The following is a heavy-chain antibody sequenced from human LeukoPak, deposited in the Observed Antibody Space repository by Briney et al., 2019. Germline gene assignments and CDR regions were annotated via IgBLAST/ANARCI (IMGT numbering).Heavy chain of an antibody. CDR2: IRYDGSNK. CDR3: AKDGGGRLQSSLLHGGY. V-gene: IGHV3-30*02. CDR1: GFTFSSYA. Sequence: GGSLRLSCAVSGFTFSSYAMSWVRQAPGKGLEWVAFIRYDGSNKYYADSVKGRFTISRDNSKNTLYLQMNSLRAEDTAVYYCAKDGGGRLQSSLLHGGYWGQGTLVSVSS. D-gene: IGHD4-11*01. J-gene: IGHJ4*02.